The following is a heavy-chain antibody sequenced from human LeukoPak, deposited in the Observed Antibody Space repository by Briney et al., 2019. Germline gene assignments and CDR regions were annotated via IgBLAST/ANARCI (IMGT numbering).Heavy chain of an antibody. CDR3: ARHHTSGWSAIGY. CDR2: IYPGDSDT. V-gene: IGHV5-51*01. CDR1: GYSFTSYW. Sequence: GESLKISCKGSGYSFTSYWIGWVRQMPGKGLEWMGIIYPGDSDTRYNPSFQGQVTISADKSNSTTYLHWSSLKSSDTAIYYCARHHTSGWSAIGYWGQGTLVTVSS. J-gene: IGHJ4*02. D-gene: IGHD6-19*01.